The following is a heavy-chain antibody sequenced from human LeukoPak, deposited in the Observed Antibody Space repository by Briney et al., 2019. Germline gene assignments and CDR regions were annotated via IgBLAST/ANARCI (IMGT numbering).Heavy chain of an antibody. J-gene: IGHJ3*02. CDR3: AREAHAFDI. V-gene: IGHV3-33*01. CDR1: GFTFSSYG. CDR2: IWYDGSNK. Sequence: GGSLRLSCAASGFTFSSYGMHWVRQAPGKGLVWVAVIWYDGSNKYYADSVKGRFTISRDNSKNTLYLQMNSLRAEDTAVYYCAREAHAFDIWGQGTMVTVSS.